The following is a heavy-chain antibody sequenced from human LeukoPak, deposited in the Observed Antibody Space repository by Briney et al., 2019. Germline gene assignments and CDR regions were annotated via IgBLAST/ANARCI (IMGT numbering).Heavy chain of an antibody. J-gene: IGHJ4*02. CDR2: IKHDGSEE. V-gene: IGHV3-7*01. CDR1: GFTFSRYW. CDR3: ARDGLLRYFGGG. D-gene: IGHD3-9*01. Sequence: PGGSLRLSCAASGFTFSRYWMSWVRQVPGKGLEWVANIKHDGSEEDYEDSVKGRFTISRDNAKNSLYLQMNSLRDEDTAVYYCARDGLLRYFGGGWGQGTLVTVSS.